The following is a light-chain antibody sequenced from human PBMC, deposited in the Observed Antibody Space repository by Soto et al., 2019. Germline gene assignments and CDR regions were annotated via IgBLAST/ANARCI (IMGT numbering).Light chain of an antibody. CDR1: QSISSYA. CDR2: GAS. V-gene: IGKV3D-20*02. J-gene: IGKJ1*01. Sequence: EVVLTQSPATLSLSPGEGATLSCRASQSISSYALAWYQQKPGQAPRLLISGASSRATGVPDRFSVSGSGTDFTLAISSLQPEDSPTYYCLQDINYPWTFGQGTKVDIK. CDR3: LQDINYPWT.